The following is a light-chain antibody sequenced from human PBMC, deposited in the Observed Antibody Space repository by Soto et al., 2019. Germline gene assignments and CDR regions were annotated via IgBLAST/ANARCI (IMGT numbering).Light chain of an antibody. CDR1: RSDIGSYNR. Sequence: QSALTQPPSVSGSPGQSVTISCTGTRSDIGSYNRVSWYQQPPGTAPKLMIYEVSNRPSGVPDRFSGSKSGNTASLTISGLQAEDEGDYYCVSYTSSTTYVFGTGTKLTVL. V-gene: IGLV2-18*02. CDR2: EVS. J-gene: IGLJ1*01. CDR3: VSYTSSTTYV.